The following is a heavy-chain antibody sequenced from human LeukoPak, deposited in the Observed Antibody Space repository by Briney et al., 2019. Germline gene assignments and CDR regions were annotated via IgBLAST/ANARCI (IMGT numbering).Heavy chain of an antibody. Sequence: GSLRLSCAASGFTFSSYWMSWIRQPPGKGLEWIGEINHSGSTNYNPSLKSRVTISVDTSKNQFSLKLSSVTAADTAVYYRARTARGYCSSTSYYTGGHYYYYMDVWGKGTTVTVSS. CDR2: INHSGST. D-gene: IGHD2-2*02. J-gene: IGHJ6*03. V-gene: IGHV4-34*01. CDR3: ARTARGYCSSTSYYTGGHYYYYMDV. CDR1: GFTFSSYW.